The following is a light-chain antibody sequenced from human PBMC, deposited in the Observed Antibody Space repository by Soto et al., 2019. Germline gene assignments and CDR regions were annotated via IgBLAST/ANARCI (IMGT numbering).Light chain of an antibody. CDR2: KAS. CDR3: QQYDRFPYT. J-gene: IGKJ2*01. CDR1: QSLSYW. V-gene: IGKV1-5*03. Sequence: DIQMTQSPSTLSASVGDTVTITCRASQSLSYWLAWYQQKPGQAPKLLIHKASTLESGVPSRFSGSGSGTEFTLTISSLQPDDFATFYCQQYDRFPYTFGQGTNLDIK.